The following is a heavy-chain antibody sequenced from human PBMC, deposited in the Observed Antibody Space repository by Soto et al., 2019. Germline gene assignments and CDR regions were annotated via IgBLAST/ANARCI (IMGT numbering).Heavy chain of an antibody. J-gene: IGHJ6*02. V-gene: IGHV1-2*02. CDR2: INPNSGGT. CDR3: ASARGIAAAGTNYYYGMDV. Sequence: ASVKVSCNASGYTFTGYYMHWVRQAPGQGLEWMGWINPNSGGTNYAQKFQGRVTMTRDTSISTAYMELSRLRSDDTAVYYCASARGIAAAGTNYYYGMDVWGQGTTVTVSS. D-gene: IGHD6-13*01. CDR1: GYTFTGYY.